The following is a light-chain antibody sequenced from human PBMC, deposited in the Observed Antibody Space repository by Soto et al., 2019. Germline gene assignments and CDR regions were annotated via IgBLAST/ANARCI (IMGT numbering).Light chain of an antibody. Sequence: DIQMTQSPSTLSASIGDRVTITCRASPTINNWLAWYQQKPGKAPNLLVYHASNFKTLFPSSFSGSAFGTEFTLAIRSLQPDDFATYYCQHSNSYAWMFGQAANVEI. J-gene: IGKJ1*01. V-gene: IGKV1-5*01. CDR3: QHSNSYAWM. CDR1: PTINNW. CDR2: HAS.